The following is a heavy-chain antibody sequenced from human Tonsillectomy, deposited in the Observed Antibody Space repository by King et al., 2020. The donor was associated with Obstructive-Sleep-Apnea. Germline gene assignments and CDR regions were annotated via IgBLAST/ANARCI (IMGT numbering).Heavy chain of an antibody. CDR2: IYPGDSDT. D-gene: IGHD3-10*01. CDR1: GYSFTSYW. Sequence: QLVQSGAEVKKPGESLKISCKGSGYSFTSYWIGWVRQMPGKGLEWMGIIYPGDSDTRYSPSFQGQVTISADKSISTAYLQWSSLKASDTAMYYCARLFLWFGELYPTVDYWGQGTLVTVSS. V-gene: IGHV5-51*01. CDR3: ARLFLWFGELYPTVDY. J-gene: IGHJ4*02.